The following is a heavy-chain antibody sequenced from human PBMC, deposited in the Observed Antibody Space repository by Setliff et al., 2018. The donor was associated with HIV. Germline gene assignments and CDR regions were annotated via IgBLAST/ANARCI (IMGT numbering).Heavy chain of an antibody. V-gene: IGHV4-34*01. CDR1: GGSFSDYY. CDR3: ARLTIATAGTLFDY. CDR2: VNRSGGT. Sequence: LSLTCAVYGGSFSDYYWSWVRQPPGKGLEWIGDVNRSGGTNYNPSLKRRVTISVDTSKNQFSLQLSSVTAADTAVYYCARLTIATAGTLFDYWGQGTLVTVSS. D-gene: IGHD6-13*01. J-gene: IGHJ4*02.